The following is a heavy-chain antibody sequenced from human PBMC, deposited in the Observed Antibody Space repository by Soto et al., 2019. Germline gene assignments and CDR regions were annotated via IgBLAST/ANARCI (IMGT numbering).Heavy chain of an antibody. D-gene: IGHD3-3*01. CDR3: ARGGWRHIDS. V-gene: IGHV4-59*08. Sequence: SETLSLTCTVSGGSISTYYWSWIRQPPGKGLEWIGYFYYSGSTNYNPSLKSRVTISVDASKNQFSLKLSSVTAADTAVYYGARGGWRHIDSRGQGNLVTVSS. CDR2: FYYSGST. J-gene: IGHJ5*01. CDR1: GGSISTYY.